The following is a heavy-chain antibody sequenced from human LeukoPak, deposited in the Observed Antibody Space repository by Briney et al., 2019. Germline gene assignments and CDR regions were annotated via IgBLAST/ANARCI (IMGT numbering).Heavy chain of an antibody. CDR2: ISGSGGST. V-gene: IGHV3-23*01. J-gene: IGHJ6*02. D-gene: IGHD3-9*01. Sequence: GGSLRLSCAASGFTFRSYAMSWVRQAPGKGLEWVSAISGSGGSTYYADSVKGRFTISRDNAKNSLYLQMNSLRAEDTAVYYCARDPDYDILTGYPNYGMDVWGQGTTVTVSS. CDR1: GFTFRSYA. CDR3: ARDPDYDILTGYPNYGMDV.